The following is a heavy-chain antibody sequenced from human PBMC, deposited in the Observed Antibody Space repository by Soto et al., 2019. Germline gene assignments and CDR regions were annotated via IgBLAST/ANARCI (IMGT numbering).Heavy chain of an antibody. V-gene: IGHV4-59*01. CDR2: IYYSGST. D-gene: IGHD3-10*01. J-gene: IGHJ6*02. CDR1: GGSISSYY. Sequence: PSETLSLTCTVSGGSISSYYWSWIRQPPGKGLEWIGYIYYSGSTNYNPSLKSRVTISVDTSKNQFSLKLSSVTAADTAVYYCARLHGSGGGYYYYGMDVWGQGTTVT. CDR3: ARLHGSGGGYYYYGMDV.